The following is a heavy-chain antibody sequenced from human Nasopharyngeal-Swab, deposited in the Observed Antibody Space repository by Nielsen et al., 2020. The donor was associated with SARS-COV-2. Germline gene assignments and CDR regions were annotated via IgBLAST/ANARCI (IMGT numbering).Heavy chain of an antibody. Sequence: ASVKVSCKASGYTFTSYGISWVRQAPGQGLEWMGWISAYNGNTNYAQKLPGRVTMTTDTSTSTAYMELRSLRSDDTAVYYCARSVDYGDYFDYWGQGTLVTVSS. V-gene: IGHV1-18*01. CDR3: ARSVDYGDYFDY. J-gene: IGHJ4*02. CDR2: ISAYNGNT. CDR1: GYTFTSYG. D-gene: IGHD4-17*01.